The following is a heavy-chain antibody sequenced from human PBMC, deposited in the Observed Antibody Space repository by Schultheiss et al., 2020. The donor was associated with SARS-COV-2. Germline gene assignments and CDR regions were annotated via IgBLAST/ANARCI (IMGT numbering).Heavy chain of an antibody. J-gene: IGHJ4*02. Sequence: SQTLSLTCTVSGGSISSYYWSWIRQHPGKGLEWIGYIYYSGSTYYNPSLKSRVTISVDTSKNQFSLKLSSVTAADTAVYYCARQLPTPGQQLGDFDYWGQGTLVTVSS. CDR1: GGSISSYY. V-gene: IGHV4-59*08. CDR3: ARQLPTPGQQLGDFDY. CDR2: IYYSGST. D-gene: IGHD6-13*01.